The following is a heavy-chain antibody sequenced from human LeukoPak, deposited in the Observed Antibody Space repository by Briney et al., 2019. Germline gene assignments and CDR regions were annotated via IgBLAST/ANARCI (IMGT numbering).Heavy chain of an antibody. J-gene: IGHJ4*02. D-gene: IGHD2-2*01. CDR1: GFTFSNYW. CDR2: IKQDESEK. Sequence: GGSLRLSCSASGFTFSNYWMSWVRQALGKGLEWVANIKQDESEKYYVDSVKGRFTISRDNAKSSLYLQMNSLRAEDTAVYYCARALDSSSSRYQAFEEWGQGTLVTVSS. CDR3: ARALDSSSSRYQAFEE. V-gene: IGHV3-7*01.